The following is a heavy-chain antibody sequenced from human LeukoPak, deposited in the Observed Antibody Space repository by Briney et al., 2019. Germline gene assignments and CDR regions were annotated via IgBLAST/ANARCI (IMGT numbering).Heavy chain of an antibody. CDR1: GGSISSYY. CDR2: IYDSGST. Sequence: SETLSLTCTVSGGSISSYYWSWIRQPPGKGLEWIGYIYDSGSTNYNPSLKSRVTISVDTSKNQFSLKLSSVTAADTAVYYCARVGGTNYYYYGMNVWGQGTTVTVSS. J-gene: IGHJ6*02. CDR3: ARVGGTNYYYYGMNV. V-gene: IGHV4-59*01. D-gene: IGHD1-1*01.